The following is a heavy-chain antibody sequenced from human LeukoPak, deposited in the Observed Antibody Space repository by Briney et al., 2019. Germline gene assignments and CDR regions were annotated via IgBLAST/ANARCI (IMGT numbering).Heavy chain of an antibody. CDR1: WFTVSRNY. CDR3: ARELPFEE. V-gene: IGHV3-53*01. D-gene: IGHD2-15*01. CDR2: LYSAGFT. Sequence: QSGGSLRLSCAASWFTVSRNYMAWVRQPPAKGLEWVSILYSAGFTYYADSVKGRFTISRDNSKNTVYLQMHGLRAEDTAVYYCARELPFEEWGQGSLVTVSS. J-gene: IGHJ4*02.